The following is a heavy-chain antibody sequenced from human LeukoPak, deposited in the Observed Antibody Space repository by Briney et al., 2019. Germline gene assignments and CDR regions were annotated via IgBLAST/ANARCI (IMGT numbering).Heavy chain of an antibody. CDR3: AALITGTVDY. Sequence: SETLSLTCTVSGGSISSYYWSWIRQPPGKGLEWIGYIYYSGSTNYNPSLKSRVTISVDTSKNQFSLKLSPVTAADTAVYYCAALITGTVDYWGQGTLVTVSS. CDR1: GGSISSYY. D-gene: IGHD1-20*01. V-gene: IGHV4-59*08. CDR2: IYYSGST. J-gene: IGHJ4*02.